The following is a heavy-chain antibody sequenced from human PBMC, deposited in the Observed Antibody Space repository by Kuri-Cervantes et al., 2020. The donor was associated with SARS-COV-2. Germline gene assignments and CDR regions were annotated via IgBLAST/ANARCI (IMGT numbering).Heavy chain of an antibody. CDR2: INPDGSYT. Sequence: GESLKISCAASGFTFSGHWIHWVRQAPGKGLVWVSRINPDGSYTNNADSVKGRFTLSRDNAKNSLYLQMNSLRAEDTAVYYCARGVTELGYCTNGVCYTYYFDYWGQGTLVTVSS. CDR1: GFTFSGHW. V-gene: IGHV3-74*01. J-gene: IGHJ4*02. D-gene: IGHD2-8*01. CDR3: ARGVTELGYCTNGVCYTYYFDY.